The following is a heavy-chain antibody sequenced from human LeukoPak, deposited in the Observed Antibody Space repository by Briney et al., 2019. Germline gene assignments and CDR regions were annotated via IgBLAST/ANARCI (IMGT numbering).Heavy chain of an antibody. CDR2: IYYSGST. V-gene: IGHV4-39*01. CDR3: ARRGYYDSSGSFDY. CDR1: GGSISSSSYY. D-gene: IGHD3-22*01. J-gene: IGHJ4*02. Sequence: SETLSLTCTVSGGSISSSSYYWGWIRQPPGKGLEWIGSIYYSGSTYYNPSLKSRVTISVDTSKNQFSLKLSSVTAADTAVYYCARRGYYDSSGSFDYWGQGTLVTVSS.